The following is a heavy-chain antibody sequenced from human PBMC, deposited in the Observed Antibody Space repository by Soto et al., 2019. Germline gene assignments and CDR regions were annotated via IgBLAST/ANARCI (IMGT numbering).Heavy chain of an antibody. CDR1: GGSISSYY. CDR2: IYTSGST. Sequence: KPSETLSLTCTVSGGSISSYYWSWIRQPAGKGLEWIGRIYTSGSTNYNPSLKSRVTMSVDTSKNQFSLKLSSVTAADTAVYYCARDVTVTTFYYYGMDVWGQGTTVTVSS. V-gene: IGHV4-4*07. J-gene: IGHJ6*02. CDR3: ARDVTVTTFYYYGMDV. D-gene: IGHD4-17*01.